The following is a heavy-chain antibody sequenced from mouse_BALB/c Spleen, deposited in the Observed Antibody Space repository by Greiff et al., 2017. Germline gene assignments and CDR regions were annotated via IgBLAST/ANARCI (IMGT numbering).Heavy chain of an antibody. CDR1: GYTFTDYN. J-gene: IGHJ4*01. D-gene: IGHD2-4*01. CDR3: AITTNYAMDY. CDR2: IYPYNGGT. V-gene: IGHV1S29*02. Sequence: EVKLQESGPELVKPGASVKISCKASGYTFTDYNMHWVKQSHGKSLEWIGYIYPYNGGTGYNQKFKSKATLTVDNSSSTAYMELRSLTSEDSAVYYCAITTNYAMDYWGQGTSVTVSS.